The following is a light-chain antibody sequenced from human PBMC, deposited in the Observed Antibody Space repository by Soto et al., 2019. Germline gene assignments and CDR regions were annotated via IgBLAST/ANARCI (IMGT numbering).Light chain of an antibody. Sequence: QSVLTQPPSVSGTPGQRVTIFCSGTSSNIGRNTVNWYQQFPGAAPTLLIYSNNQRPSGVPYRFSGSQSGTSASLAISGLQSEDEAHYYCAAWDGSRNGVVFGGGTKLTVL. V-gene: IGLV1-44*01. CDR2: SNN. CDR3: AAWDGSRNGVV. CDR1: SSNIGRNT. J-gene: IGLJ3*02.